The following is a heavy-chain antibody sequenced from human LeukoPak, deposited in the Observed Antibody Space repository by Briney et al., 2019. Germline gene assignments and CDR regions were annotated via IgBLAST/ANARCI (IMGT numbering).Heavy chain of an antibody. CDR2: INHSGST. CDR1: GGSFSGYY. J-gene: IGHJ4*02. CDR3: ARGRRGDGFWSGRWYYFDY. V-gene: IGHV4-34*01. D-gene: IGHD3-3*01. Sequence: PSETLSLTCAVYGGSFSGYYWSWIRQPPGKGLEWIGEINHSGSTNYNPSLKSRVTISVDTSKNQFSLKLSSVTAADTAVYYCARGRRGDGFWSGRWYYFDYWGQGTLVTVSS.